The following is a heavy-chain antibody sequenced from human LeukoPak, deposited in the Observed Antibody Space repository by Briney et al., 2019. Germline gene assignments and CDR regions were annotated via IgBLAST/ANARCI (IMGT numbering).Heavy chain of an antibody. J-gene: IGHJ4*02. CDR2: FDPEVGET. CDR1: GYTLTELS. CDR3: ATVVCSSTSCYTLPFY. Sequence: ASVKVSCKVSGYTLTELSMHWVRQAPGKGLEWMGGFDPEVGETIYAQKFQGRVTMTEDTSTDTAYMELSSLRSEDTAVYYCATVVCSSTSCYTLPFYWGQGTLVTVSS. D-gene: IGHD2-2*02. V-gene: IGHV1-24*01.